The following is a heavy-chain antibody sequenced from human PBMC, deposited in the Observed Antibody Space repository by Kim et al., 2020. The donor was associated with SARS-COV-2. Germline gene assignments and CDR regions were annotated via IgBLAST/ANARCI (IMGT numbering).Heavy chain of an antibody. CDR3: ARVVAYGDYTYW. CDR1: GFTFSSYA. V-gene: IGHV3-64*01. CDR2: ISSNGGST. Sequence: GGSLRLSCAASGFTFSSYAMHWVRQAPGKGLEYVSAISSNGGSTYNANPVNGRFITSSDNTKNTLHLQMGILRADAMAEYYCARVVAYGDYTYW. D-gene: IGHD4-17*01. J-gene: IGHJ2*01.